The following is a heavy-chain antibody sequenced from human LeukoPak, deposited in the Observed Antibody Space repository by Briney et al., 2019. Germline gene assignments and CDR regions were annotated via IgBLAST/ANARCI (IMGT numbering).Heavy chain of an antibody. D-gene: IGHD3-22*01. Sequence: ASVKVSCKASGYTFTNYAITCVRQAPGQGREWMGWISVYNGNTNYAQMLQGRVTMTTDTSTSTAYMELRSLRSDDTAVYYCARGFAHYDSSNYDYWGQGTLVTVSS. V-gene: IGHV1-18*01. CDR3: ARGFAHYDSSNYDY. CDR1: GYTFTNYA. J-gene: IGHJ4*02. CDR2: ISVYNGNT.